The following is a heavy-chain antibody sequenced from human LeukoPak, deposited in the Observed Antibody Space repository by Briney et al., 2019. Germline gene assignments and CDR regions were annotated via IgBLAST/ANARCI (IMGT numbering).Heavy chain of an antibody. CDR2: IYDSGNT. D-gene: IGHD3-3*01. J-gene: IGHJ2*01. CDR3: ARKNFFPSWYFDV. CDR1: GDSIRGHY. V-gene: IGHV4-59*08. Sequence: SETLSLTCSVSGDSIRGHYWNWIRQSPGKGLEWIGYIYDSGNTNYNPFFKSRVAILIDTSKNQFSLRLNSLTAADTAVYFCARKNFFPSWYFDVWGRGTLVTVSS.